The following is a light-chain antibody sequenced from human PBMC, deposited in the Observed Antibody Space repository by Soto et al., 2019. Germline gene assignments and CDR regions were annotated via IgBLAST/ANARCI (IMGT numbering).Light chain of an antibody. CDR2: EVS. Sequence: QSAVTQPASVSGSPGQSITISCTGTSSDVGSYNLVSWYQQHPGKAPKLIIYEVSERPSGVSHRFSGSKTGNTASLTISGLQAEDEADYYCCSYATPRLFGGGTKLTVL. J-gene: IGLJ2*01. CDR1: SSDVGSYNL. CDR3: CSYATPRL. V-gene: IGLV2-23*02.